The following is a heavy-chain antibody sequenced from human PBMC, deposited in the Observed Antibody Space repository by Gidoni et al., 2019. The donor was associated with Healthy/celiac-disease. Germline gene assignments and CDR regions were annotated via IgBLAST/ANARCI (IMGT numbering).Heavy chain of an antibody. CDR3: AREGPYYDFWEDWFDP. CDR2: T. V-gene: IGHV4-59*01. Sequence: TNYNPSLKSRVTISVDTSKNQFSLKLSSVTAADTAVYYCAREGPYYDFWEDWFDPWGQGTLVTVSS. D-gene: IGHD3-3*01. J-gene: IGHJ5*02.